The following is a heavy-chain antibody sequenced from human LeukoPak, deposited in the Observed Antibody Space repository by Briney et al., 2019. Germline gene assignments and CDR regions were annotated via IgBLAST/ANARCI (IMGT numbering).Heavy chain of an antibody. CDR1: GFTFSNHA. CDR2: ISDDGSSK. J-gene: IGHJ3*02. Sequence: GGSLRLSCVTSGFTFSNHAMHWVRQGPGKGLEWVAVISDDGSSKFYADSVKGRFTIFRDNSKNTLFLQINSLRPEDTAVYYCARVDDLDAFDMWGQGTLVTVSS. V-gene: IGHV3-30*04. D-gene: IGHD2-2*03. CDR3: ARVDDLDAFDM.